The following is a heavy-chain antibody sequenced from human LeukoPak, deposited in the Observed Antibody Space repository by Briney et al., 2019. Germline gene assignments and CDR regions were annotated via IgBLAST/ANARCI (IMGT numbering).Heavy chain of an antibody. CDR1: GYTFTSYG. Sequence: SVKVSCKASGYTFTSYGISWVRQAPGQGLEWMGWISAYNGNTNYAQKLQGRVTMTTDTSTSTAYMELRSLRSDDTAVYYCARASCSDNCYSDVGYWGQGTLVTVSS. J-gene: IGHJ4*02. CDR2: ISAYNGNT. D-gene: IGHD2-21*01. CDR3: ARASCSDNCYSDVGY. V-gene: IGHV1-18*01.